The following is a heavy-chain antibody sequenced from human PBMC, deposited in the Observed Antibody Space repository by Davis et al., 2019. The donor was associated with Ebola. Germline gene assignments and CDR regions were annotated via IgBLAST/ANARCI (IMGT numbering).Heavy chain of an antibody. CDR1: GGSISSYY. J-gene: IGHJ5*02. D-gene: IGHD4-17*01. Sequence: SETLSLTCTVSGGSISSYYWSWIRQPPGKGLEWIGYIYYSGSTNYNPSLKSRVTISVDTSKNQFSLKLSSVTAADTAVYYCARGPVTRYNWFDPWGQGTLVTVSS. CDR3: ARGPVTRYNWFDP. V-gene: IGHV4-59*01. CDR2: IYYSGST.